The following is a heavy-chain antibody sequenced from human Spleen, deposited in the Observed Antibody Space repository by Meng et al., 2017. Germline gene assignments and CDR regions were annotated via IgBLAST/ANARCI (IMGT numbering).Heavy chain of an antibody. CDR2: ITGSGDDT. CDR3: ARDLGSSWFIDY. CDR1: GFTFSDHY. D-gene: IGHD6-13*01. V-gene: IGHV3-23*01. J-gene: IGHJ4*02. Sequence: GGSLRLSCAASGFTFSDHYMDWIRQSPGKGLEWVSAITGSGDDTDYADSVKGRFTISRDNSRNTLFLQMNSLRVEDTATYYCARDLGSSWFIDYWGQGTLVTVSS.